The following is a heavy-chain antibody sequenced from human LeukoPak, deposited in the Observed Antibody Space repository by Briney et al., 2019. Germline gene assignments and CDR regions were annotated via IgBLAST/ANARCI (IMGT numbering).Heavy chain of an antibody. CDR3: TRHPDLVDYYDSSGYLDY. Sequence: GGSLRLSCAASGFTFSGSAMHWVRQASGKGLEWVGRIRSKANSYATAYAASVKGRFTISRDDSKNTAYLQMNSLKTEDTAVYYCTRHPDLVDYYDSSGYLDYWGQGTLVTVSS. V-gene: IGHV3-73*01. D-gene: IGHD3-22*01. J-gene: IGHJ4*02. CDR1: GFTFSGSA. CDR2: IRSKANSYAT.